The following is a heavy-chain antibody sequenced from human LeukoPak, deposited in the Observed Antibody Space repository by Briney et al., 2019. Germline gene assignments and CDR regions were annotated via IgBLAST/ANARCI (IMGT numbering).Heavy chain of an antibody. CDR1: GFTFSDYY. CDR3: ARDIAAAGALDY. V-gene: IGHV3-66*01. D-gene: IGHD6-13*01. Sequence: GGSLRLSCAASGFTFSDYYMSWVRQAPGKGLEWVSVIYSGGSTYYADSVKGRFTISRDNSKNTLYLQMNSLRAEDTAVYYCARDIAAAGALDYWGQGTLVTVSS. J-gene: IGHJ4*02. CDR2: IYSGGST.